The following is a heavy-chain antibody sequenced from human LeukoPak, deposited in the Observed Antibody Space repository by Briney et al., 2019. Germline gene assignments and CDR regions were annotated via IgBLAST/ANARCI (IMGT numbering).Heavy chain of an antibody. J-gene: IGHJ6*03. V-gene: IGHV4-59*01. Sequence: SETLSLTCTVSGVSISRYYWSWVRQPPGKGLEWVGYIYYSGSTNYNPSLKSRVTISVDTSKNQLALKLSSVTAADTAVYYCARVSRVFGNYYGSGSYDYYYYYYLDVWGKGTTVTISS. D-gene: IGHD3-10*01. CDR1: GVSISRYY. CDR3: ARVSRVFGNYYGSGSYDYYYYYYLDV. CDR2: IYYSGST.